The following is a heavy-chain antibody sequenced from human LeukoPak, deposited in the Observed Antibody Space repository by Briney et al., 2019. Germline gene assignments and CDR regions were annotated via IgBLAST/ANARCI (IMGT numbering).Heavy chain of an antibody. CDR3: AKPELLWFGEFNYDY. V-gene: IGHV3-30*02. D-gene: IGHD3-10*01. Sequence: GGSPRLSCSASGFTFSSYGMHWVRQAPGKGLEWVAFIRYDGSNKYYADSVKGRFTISRDNSKNTLYLQMNSLRAEDTAVYYCAKPELLWFGEFNYDYWGQGTLVTASS. CDR1: GFTFSSYG. CDR2: IRYDGSNK. J-gene: IGHJ4*02.